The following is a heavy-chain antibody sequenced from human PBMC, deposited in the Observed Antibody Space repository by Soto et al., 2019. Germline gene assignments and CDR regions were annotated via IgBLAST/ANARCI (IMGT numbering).Heavy chain of an antibody. CDR2: VNTYNGNT. CDR3: ARDSQYSTSWQRFDS. D-gene: IGHD6-13*01. V-gene: IGHV1-18*01. Sequence: QVQLVQSGGELKKPGASVKVSCKASGYTFTNYAISWVRQAPGRGRAWMGWVNTYNGNTDQAQIFQGRATMTTDPSTGTAYMELRSLKSDASAIYYCARDSQYSTSWQRFDSWGQGTLVTVSS. CDR1: GYTFTNYA. J-gene: IGHJ4*02.